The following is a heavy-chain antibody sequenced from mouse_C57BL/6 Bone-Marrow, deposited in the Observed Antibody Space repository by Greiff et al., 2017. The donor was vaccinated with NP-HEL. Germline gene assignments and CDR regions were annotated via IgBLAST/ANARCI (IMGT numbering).Heavy chain of an antibody. CDR2: IYPGSGST. CDR3: ASLVYYCKHCYAMDY. CDR1: GYTFTSYW. D-gene: IGHD2-1*01. Sequence: VQLQQPGAELVKPGASVKMSCKASGYTFTSYWITWVKQRPGQGLEWIGDIYPGSGSTNYNEKFKSKATLTVDTSSSTAYMQLSSLTSEDSAVYYCASLVYYCKHCYAMDYGGQGTSVTVSS. V-gene: IGHV1-55*01. J-gene: IGHJ4*01.